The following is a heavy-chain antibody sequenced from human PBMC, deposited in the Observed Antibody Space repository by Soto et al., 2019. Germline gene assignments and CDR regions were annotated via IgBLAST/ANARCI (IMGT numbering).Heavy chain of an antibody. V-gene: IGHV2-70*20. CDR2: IDWDDDK. J-gene: IGHJ5*02. CDR3: ARSQVGITFGGVIADLFDP. D-gene: IGHD3-16*02. Sequence: LRLSCAASGFTFSSYAMSWVRQAPGKALEWLALIDWDDDKYYSTSLKTRLTISKDTSKNQVVLTMTNMDPVDTATYYCARSQVGITFGGVIADLFDPWGQGTLVTVSS. CDR1: GFTFSSYAM.